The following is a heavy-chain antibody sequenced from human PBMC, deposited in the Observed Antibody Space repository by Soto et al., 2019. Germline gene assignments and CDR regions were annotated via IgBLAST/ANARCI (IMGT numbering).Heavy chain of an antibody. J-gene: IGHJ6*04. D-gene: IGHD3-3*01. CDR3: TRCGGWSVGRLTTPDRHHVCDV. V-gene: IGHV3-33*01. CDR2: IWYDGSNK. Sequence: QVQLVESGGGVVQPGRSLRLSCAASGFTFSSYGMHWVRQAPGKGLEWVAVIWYDGSNKYYADSVKDRFTISRDNSKKHLDLQMNSVRAEDTAVYDVTRCGGWSVGRLTTPDRHHVCDVWGKGSTVTVSS. CDR1: GFTFSSYG.